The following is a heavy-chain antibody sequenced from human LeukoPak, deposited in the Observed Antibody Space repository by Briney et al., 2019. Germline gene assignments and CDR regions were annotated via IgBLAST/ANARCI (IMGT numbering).Heavy chain of an antibody. CDR2: IYYSGST. Sequence: SETLSLTCTVSGGSISSYYWSWIRQPPGKGLQWSGYIYYSGSTNYNPSLKSRVTISVDTSKNQFSLKLSSVTAADTAVYYCARSPMVRGVISLDYWGQGTLVTVSS. J-gene: IGHJ4*02. V-gene: IGHV4-59*08. CDR3: ARSPMVRGVISLDY. CDR1: GGSISSYY. D-gene: IGHD3-10*01.